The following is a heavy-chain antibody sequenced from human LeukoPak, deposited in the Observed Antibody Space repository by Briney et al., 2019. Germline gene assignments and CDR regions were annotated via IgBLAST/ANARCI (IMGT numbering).Heavy chain of an antibody. Sequence: KTGGSLRLSCAASGFTFSSYSMTWVRQAPGKGLEWVSSISSSSSYIYYADSVKGRFTISRDNAKNSLYLQMNSLRAEDTAVYYCARHRRFPSVDYFDYWGQGTLVTVSS. J-gene: IGHJ4*02. CDR2: ISSSSSYI. D-gene: IGHD2-15*01. CDR1: GFTFSSYS. V-gene: IGHV3-21*04. CDR3: ARHRRFPSVDYFDY.